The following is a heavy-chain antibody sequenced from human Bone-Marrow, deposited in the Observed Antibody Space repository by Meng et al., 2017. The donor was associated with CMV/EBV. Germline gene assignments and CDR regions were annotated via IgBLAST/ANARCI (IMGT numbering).Heavy chain of an antibody. Sequence: GESLKISCAASGFTFSSYGMHWVRQAPGKGLEWVAFIRYDGSNKYYADSVKGRFTISRDNAKNSLYLQMNSLRAEDTAVYYCARSGLGATTVNAFDIWGQGTMVTVSS. CDR3: ARSGLGATTVNAFDI. D-gene: IGHD1-26*01. J-gene: IGHJ3*02. V-gene: IGHV3-30*02. CDR2: IRYDGSNK. CDR1: GFTFSSYG.